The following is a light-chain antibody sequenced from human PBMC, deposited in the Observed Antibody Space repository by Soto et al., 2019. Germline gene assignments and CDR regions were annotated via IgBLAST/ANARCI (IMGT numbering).Light chain of an antibody. V-gene: IGLV2-14*01. CDR1: SSDVGGYNY. CDR3: SSYTSSSTLPYV. CDR2: DVS. Sequence: QSALTQPASVSGSPGQSITISCTGTSSDVGGYNYVSWYQQHPGKAPKLMIYDVSNRPSGVSNRFSGSKSGNTASLTFSGLQAEDEADYYCSSYTSSSTLPYVFGTGTKLTVL. J-gene: IGLJ1*01.